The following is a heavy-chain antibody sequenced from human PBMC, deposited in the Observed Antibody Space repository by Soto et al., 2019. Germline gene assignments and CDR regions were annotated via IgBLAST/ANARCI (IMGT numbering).Heavy chain of an antibody. J-gene: IGHJ4*02. D-gene: IGHD5-18*01. CDR2: IYHGGNT. CDR3: ATGVDTAKDGY. CDR1: GFTVSSNH. Sequence: VPLVESGGGLIQPGRSLRLSCAASGFTVSSNHMTWIRQAPGRGPEWVSTIYHGGNTYYAGPVKGRFAISRDNSKNMLYLQMNSLRVEDTAVYYCATGVDTAKDGYWGQGTLVTVSS. V-gene: IGHV3-53*01.